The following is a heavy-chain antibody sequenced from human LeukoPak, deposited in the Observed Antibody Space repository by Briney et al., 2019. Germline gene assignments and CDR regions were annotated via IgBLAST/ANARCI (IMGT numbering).Heavy chain of an antibody. CDR1: GGSISSGGYS. CDR2: IYYSGST. J-gene: IGHJ4*02. D-gene: IGHD2/OR15-2a*01. Sequence: SQTLSLTCAVSGGSISSGGYSWSWIRQPPGKGLEWIGYIYYSGSTYYNPSLKSRVTISVDTSKNQFSLKLSSVTAADTAVYYCASGSMKIFHPLDYWGQGTLVTVSS. CDR3: ASGSMKIFHPLDY. V-gene: IGHV4-30-4*07.